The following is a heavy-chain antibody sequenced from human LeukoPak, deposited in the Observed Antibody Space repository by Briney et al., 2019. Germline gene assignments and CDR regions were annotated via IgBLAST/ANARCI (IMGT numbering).Heavy chain of an antibody. V-gene: IGHV3-48*01. CDR2: IDSSGSTV. J-gene: IGHJ3*02. CDR3: ARGGPETFDI. D-gene: IGHD3-10*01. CDR1: GFTFSDYK. Sequence: GGSLRLSCAASGFTFSDYKMNWVRQAPGKGLEWVSYIDSSGSTVFYADSVKGRFTISRDNAKNSLYLQMNSLRADDTAVYYCARGGPETFDIWGQGTMVTVSS.